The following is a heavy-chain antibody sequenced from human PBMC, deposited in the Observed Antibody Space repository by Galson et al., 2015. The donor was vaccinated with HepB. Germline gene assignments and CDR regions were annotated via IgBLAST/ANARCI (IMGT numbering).Heavy chain of an antibody. J-gene: IGHJ4*01. V-gene: IGHV3-30*18. D-gene: IGHD2-8*01. CDR3: AKGRSRDTCLRMEYVS. CDR1: GFMLNDYG. Sequence: SLRLSCAASGFMLNDYGIHWVRQAPGKGPEWVGGISHDDGRFKLYGDSVKGRITISRDNSKNTVDLQLNSLRIEDTAVYYCAKGRSRDTCLRMEYVSRGHGTLVAVSA. CDR2: ISHDDGRFK.